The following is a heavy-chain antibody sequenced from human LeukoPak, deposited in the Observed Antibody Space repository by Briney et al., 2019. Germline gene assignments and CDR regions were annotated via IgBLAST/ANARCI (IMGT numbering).Heavy chain of an antibody. V-gene: IGHV3-74*01. J-gene: IGHJ4*02. CDR3: ARGLLVADKSSDDY. D-gene: IGHD2-8*02. CDR1: GFTFSNYW. CDR2: INYDGSST. Sequence: SGGSLRLSCAASGFTFSNYWMRWVRQAPGKGLVWVPYINYDGSSTIYADSMKGRFTISRDNAKNTLYLQMNSLRAEDTAIYYCARGLLVADKSSDDYWGQGTLVTVSS.